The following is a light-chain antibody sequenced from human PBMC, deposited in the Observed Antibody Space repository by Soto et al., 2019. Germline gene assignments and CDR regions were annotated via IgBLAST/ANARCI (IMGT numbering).Light chain of an antibody. CDR2: DAS. V-gene: IGKV3-11*01. Sequence: EIVLRQSLATLSLSPGERATLSCRASQSVSSYLAWYQQKPGQAPRLLIYDASNRATGIPARFSGSGSGTDFTLTISSLEPEDFAVYYCQQRSNWVFGPGTKVDIK. J-gene: IGKJ3*01. CDR1: QSVSSY. CDR3: QQRSNWV.